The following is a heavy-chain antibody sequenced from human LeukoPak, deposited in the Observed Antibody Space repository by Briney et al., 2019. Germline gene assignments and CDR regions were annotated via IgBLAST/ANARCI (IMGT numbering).Heavy chain of an antibody. J-gene: IGHJ1*01. CDR1: GFTFSNYA. CDR3: ARDPNGDYIGAFDFQR. Sequence: GGSLRLSCAGSGFTFSNYAMIWVRQAPGKGLEWVSAIRGSGYNTFYADSVKGRFAISRDNSKNTVYLQMYSLRAEDTAVYYCARDPNGDYIGAFDFQRWGQGTQVTVSS. D-gene: IGHD4-17*01. V-gene: IGHV3-23*01. CDR2: IRGSGYNT.